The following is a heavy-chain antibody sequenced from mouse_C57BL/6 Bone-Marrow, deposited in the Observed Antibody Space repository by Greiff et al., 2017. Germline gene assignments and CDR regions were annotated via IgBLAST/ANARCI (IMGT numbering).Heavy chain of an antibody. D-gene: IGHD1-1*01. Sequence: LVESGPELVKPGDSVKISCKASGYSFTGYFMNWVMQSHGKSLEWIGRINPYNGDTFYNQKFKGKATLTVDKSSSTAHMALRSLTSEDSAVYYCARWAPYYGSLSPWYFDVWGTGTTVTVSS. CDR2: INPYNGDT. V-gene: IGHV1-20*01. J-gene: IGHJ1*03. CDR1: GYSFTGYF. CDR3: ARWAPYYGSLSPWYFDV.